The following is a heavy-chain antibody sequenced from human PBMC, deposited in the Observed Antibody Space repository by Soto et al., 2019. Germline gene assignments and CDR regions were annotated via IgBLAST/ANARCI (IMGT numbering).Heavy chain of an antibody. Sequence: GGSLRLSCAASGFTFSSYAVHWVRQAPGKGLEWVAVISFDGRNKYYADSVKGRFTISRDNSKNTLYLQVNSLRTEDTALYYCARGPPTYYDFWSGYLDYWGQGTLVTVSS. J-gene: IGHJ4*02. V-gene: IGHV3-30*04. CDR3: ARGPPTYYDFWSGYLDY. D-gene: IGHD3-3*01. CDR2: ISFDGRNK. CDR1: GFTFSSYA.